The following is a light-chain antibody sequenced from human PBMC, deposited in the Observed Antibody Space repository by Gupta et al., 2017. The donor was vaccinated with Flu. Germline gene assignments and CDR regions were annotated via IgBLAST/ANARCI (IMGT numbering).Light chain of an antibody. CDR1: QSIGRS. CDR3: HQSSSLPRT. J-gene: IGKJ1*01. V-gene: IGKV6D-21*02. CDR2: DAS. Sequence: EIVLTQSPDFQSVTPKEKVTITCRASQSIGRSLHWYQQKPEQSPKHLINDASQAISGVPSRFSGRGAGTDFTLTISSQEAEDAAAYYCHQSSSLPRTFGQGTKVEIK.